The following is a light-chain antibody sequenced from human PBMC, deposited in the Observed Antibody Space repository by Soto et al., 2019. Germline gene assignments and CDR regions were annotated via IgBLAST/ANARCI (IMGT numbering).Light chain of an antibody. V-gene: IGLV2-14*01. J-gene: IGLJ1*01. CDR3: SSYTSSRAYV. CDR1: SSDVGGYNY. CDR2: EVS. Sequence: QSALTQPASVSGCPGQSLTISCTGTSSDVGGYNYVSWYQQQSGKAPKLMIHEVSNRPSGVSNRFSGSKSGNTASLTISGLQAEDEADYYCSSYTSSRAYVCGIGTKVTVL.